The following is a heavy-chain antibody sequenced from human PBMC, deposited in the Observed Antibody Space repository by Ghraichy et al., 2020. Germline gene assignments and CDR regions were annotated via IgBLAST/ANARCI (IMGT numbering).Heavy chain of an antibody. CDR2: IIPIFGTA. D-gene: IGHD3-16*01. CDR1: GGTFSSYA. Sequence: SVKVSCKASGGTFSSYAIIWVRQAPGQGLEWMGGIIPIFGTANYAQKFQGRVTITADASTSTAYMELSSLRSGDTAVYYCASGGNYGDYWGQGTLVTVSS. J-gene: IGHJ4*02. V-gene: IGHV1-69*13. CDR3: ASGGNYGDY.